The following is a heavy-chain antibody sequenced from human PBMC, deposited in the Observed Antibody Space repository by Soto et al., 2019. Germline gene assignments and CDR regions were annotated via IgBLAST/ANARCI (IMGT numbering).Heavy chain of an antibody. CDR2: IKQDGSEK. CDR3: ARGGYCSSTRCYTGFNYFDY. D-gene: IGHD2-2*02. J-gene: IGHJ4*02. V-gene: IGHV3-7*03. CDR1: GFTFSSYW. Sequence: GGSLRLSCAASGFTFSSYWMSWVRQAPGKGLEWVANIKQDGSEKYYVDSVKGRSTISRDNAKNSLYLQMSGLRAEDTAVYYCARGGYCSSTRCYTGFNYFDYWGQGTLVTVSS.